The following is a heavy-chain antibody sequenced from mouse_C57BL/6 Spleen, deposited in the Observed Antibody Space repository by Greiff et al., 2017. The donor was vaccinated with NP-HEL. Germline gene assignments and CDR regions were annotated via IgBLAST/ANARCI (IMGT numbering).Heavy chain of an antibody. CDR2: IYPGDGDT. V-gene: IGHV1-82*01. CDR1: GYAFSSSW. D-gene: IGHD1-1*01. J-gene: IGHJ1*01. CDR3: ARATVVGWYLDV. Sequence: VQLQESGPELVKPGASVKISCKASGYAFSSSWMNWVKQRPGKGLEWIGRIYPGDGDTNYNGKFKGKATLTADKSSSTAYMQLSSLTSEDSAVYFWARATVVGWYLDVWGAGTTVTVSS.